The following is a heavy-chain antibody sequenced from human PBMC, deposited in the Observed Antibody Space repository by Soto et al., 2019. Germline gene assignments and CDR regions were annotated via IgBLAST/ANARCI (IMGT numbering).Heavy chain of an antibody. CDR2: ISAYNGNT. V-gene: IGHV1-18*01. CDR3: ARDVDLRLITYYYYYGMDV. Sequence: ASVKVSCKASGYTFTSYGNSWVRQAPGQGLEWMGWISAYNGNTNYAQKLQGRVTMTTDTSTSTAYMELRSLRSDDTAVYYCARDVDLRLITYYYYYGMDVWGQGTTVTVSS. J-gene: IGHJ6*02. CDR1: GYTFTSYG. D-gene: IGHD3-16*01.